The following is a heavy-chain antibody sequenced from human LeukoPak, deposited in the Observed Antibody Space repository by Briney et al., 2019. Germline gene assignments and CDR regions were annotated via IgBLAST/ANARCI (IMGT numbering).Heavy chain of an antibody. D-gene: IGHD3-10*01. CDR3: AREGSGSYLDY. CDR2: ISSSSSTI. CDR1: GFTFSSYS. V-gene: IGHV3-48*01. J-gene: IGHJ4*02. Sequence: GGSLRLSCAASGFTFSSYSMNWVRQAPGKGLEWVSYISSSSSTIYYADSVKGRFTISRDNAKNSLYLQMNSLRGEDTAVYHCAREGSGSYLDYWGQGTLVTVSS.